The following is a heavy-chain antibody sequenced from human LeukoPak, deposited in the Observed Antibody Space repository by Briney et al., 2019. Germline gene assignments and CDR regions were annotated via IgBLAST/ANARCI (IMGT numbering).Heavy chain of an antibody. Sequence: SETLSLTCAVSGGSISSSSGNCWTWVRQPPGKGLEWIGEIYHSGSTNYNPSLKSRVTMLLDESKNQFSLKLSSVTAADTAVYYCARNGGNSDFDYWGQGTLVTVSS. CDR2: IYHSGST. J-gene: IGHJ4*02. V-gene: IGHV4-4*02. CDR1: GGSISSSSGNC. D-gene: IGHD4-23*01. CDR3: ARNGGNSDFDY.